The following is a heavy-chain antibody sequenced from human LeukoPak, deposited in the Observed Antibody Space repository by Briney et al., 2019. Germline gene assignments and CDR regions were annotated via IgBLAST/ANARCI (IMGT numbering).Heavy chain of an antibody. CDR3: ARDLIAVAGTFWFDP. Sequence: SETLSLTCTVSGGSISSGSYYWSWIRQPAGKGLEWIGRIYTSGSTNYNPSLKSRVTISVDTSKNQLSLKLSSVTAADTAVYYCARDLIAVAGTFWFDPWGQGTLVTVSS. CDR1: GGSISSGSYY. D-gene: IGHD6-19*01. CDR2: IYTSGST. V-gene: IGHV4-61*02. J-gene: IGHJ5*02.